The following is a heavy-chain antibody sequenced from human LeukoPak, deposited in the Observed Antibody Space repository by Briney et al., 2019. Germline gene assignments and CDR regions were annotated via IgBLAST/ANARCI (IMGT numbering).Heavy chain of an antibody. CDR2: INPSGGST. V-gene: IGHV1-46*01. CDR1: GYTFTSYY. Sequence: ASVKVSCKASGYTFTSYYMHWVRQAPGQGLEWMGIINPSGGSTSYAQKFQGRVTMTRDTSTSTVYMELSSLRSGDTAVYYCARGVFDHESRYYDSSGYGAFDIWGQGTMVTVSS. J-gene: IGHJ3*02. CDR3: ARGVFDHESRYYDSSGYGAFDI. D-gene: IGHD3-22*01.